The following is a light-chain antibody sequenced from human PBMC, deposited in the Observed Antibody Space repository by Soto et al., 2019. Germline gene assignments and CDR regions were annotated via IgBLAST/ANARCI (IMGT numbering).Light chain of an antibody. CDR2: GAS. V-gene: IGKV3-20*01. CDR3: HQYGSSQT. Sequence: EIVLTQSPGTLSLSPGERATLSCRACQTVGSSFLAWFQHKPGQAPRLLIYGASTRATGIPDRFSGSGSGTDFTLTISRLEPEDFAVYYCHQYGSSQTFGQGTKVDIK. J-gene: IGKJ1*01. CDR1: QTVGSSF.